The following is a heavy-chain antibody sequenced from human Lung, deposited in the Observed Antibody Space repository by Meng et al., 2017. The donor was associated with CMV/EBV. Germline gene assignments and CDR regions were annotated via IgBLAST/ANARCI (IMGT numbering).Heavy chain of an antibody. CDR3: ARVDLKRIYNFWSGEGPRTYGMDV. J-gene: IGHJ6*02. D-gene: IGHD3-3*01. CDR2: ISSSGTTI. V-gene: IGHV3-11*01. Sequence: SCAASGFSFSDYYMSWIRQAPGKGLEWVSYISSSGTTIYYADSVKGRFTISRDNAENSLYLQVNSLRAEDTAVYYCARVDLKRIYNFWSGEGPRTYGMDVWXQGTTVTVSS. CDR1: GFSFSDYY.